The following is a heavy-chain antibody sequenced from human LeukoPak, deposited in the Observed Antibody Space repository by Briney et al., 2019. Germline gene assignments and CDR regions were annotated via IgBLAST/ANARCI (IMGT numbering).Heavy chain of an antibody. J-gene: IGHJ5*01. CDR1: GFTFDDYA. V-gene: IGHV3-9*01. Sequence: GGSLRLSCAASGFTFDDYAMHWVRQAPGKGLEWVSGISWNSGSIGYADSVKGRFTISRDNAKNSLYLQMNSLRAEDTAVYYCAKKNSSGWYCWFDSWGQGTLVTVSS. CDR2: ISWNSGSI. CDR3: AKKNSSGWYCWFDS. D-gene: IGHD6-19*01.